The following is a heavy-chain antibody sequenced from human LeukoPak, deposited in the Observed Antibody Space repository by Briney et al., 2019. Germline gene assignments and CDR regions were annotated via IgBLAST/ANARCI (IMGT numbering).Heavy chain of an antibody. CDR3: AREVLNYDILTGYQWHYAFDI. CDR2: IYSGGST. Sequence: GGSLRLSCAASGFTVSSNYMSWVRQAPGKGPEWVSVIYSGGSTYYADSVKGRFTISRDNSKNTLYLQMNSLRAEDTAVYYCAREVLNYDILTGYQWHYAFDIWGQGTMVTVSS. J-gene: IGHJ3*02. V-gene: IGHV3-53*01. D-gene: IGHD3-9*01. CDR1: GFTVSSNY.